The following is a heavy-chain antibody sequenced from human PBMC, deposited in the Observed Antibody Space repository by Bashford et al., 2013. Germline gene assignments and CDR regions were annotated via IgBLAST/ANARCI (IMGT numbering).Heavy chain of an antibody. J-gene: IGHJ6*03. Sequence: SETLSLTCTVSGGSISSGSYYWSWIRQPAGKGLEWIGRIYTSGSTNYNPSLKSRVTISVDTSKNQFSVKLSSVTAADTAVYYCARDQSGWIGVRHYYYMDVWGKGTTVTVSS. CDR1: GGSISSGSYY. V-gene: IGHV4-61*02. D-gene: IGHD3-22*01. CDR2: IYTSGST. CDR3: ARDQSGWIGVRHYYYMDV.